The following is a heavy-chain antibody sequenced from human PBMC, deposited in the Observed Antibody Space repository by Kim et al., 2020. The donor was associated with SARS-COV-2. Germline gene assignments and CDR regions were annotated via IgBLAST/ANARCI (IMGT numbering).Heavy chain of an antibody. CDR3: ARGPKSAYYYDSSGYTLDY. V-gene: IGHV4-59*13. D-gene: IGHD3-22*01. J-gene: IGHJ4*02. Sequence: SETLSLTCTVSGGSISSYYWSWIRQPPGKGLEWIGYISYSGSTNYNPSLKSRVTISVDTSKNQFSLKLSPVTAADTAVYYSARGPKSAYYYDSSGYTLDYWGQGTLVTVSS. CDR2: ISYSGST. CDR1: GGSISSYY.